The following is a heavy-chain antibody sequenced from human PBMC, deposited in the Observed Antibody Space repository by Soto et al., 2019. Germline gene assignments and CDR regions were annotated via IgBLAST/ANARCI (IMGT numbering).Heavy chain of an antibody. CDR3: GGYSGYDNDAFDI. D-gene: IGHD5-12*01. CDR2: IYPGDSDT. Sequence: GESLKISCKGSGYSFTSYWIGWVRQMPGKGLEWMGIIYPGDSDTRYSPSFQGQVTISADKSISTAYLQWSSLKASDTAMYYCGGYSGYDNDAFDIWGQGTMVTVSS. J-gene: IGHJ3*02. V-gene: IGHV5-51*01. CDR1: GYSFTSYW.